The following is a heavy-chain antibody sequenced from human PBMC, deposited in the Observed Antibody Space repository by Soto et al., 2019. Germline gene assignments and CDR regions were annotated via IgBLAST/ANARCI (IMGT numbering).Heavy chain of an antibody. J-gene: IGHJ6*03. Sequence: GGSLRLSCAASGFTFSSYAMSWVRQAPGKGLEWVSAISGSGGSTYYADSVKGRFTISRDNAKNSLYLQMNSLRAEDTAVYYCASLRPDGDGSPYLPYYYYMDVWGKGTTVTVSS. CDR1: GFTFSSYA. V-gene: IGHV3-23*01. D-gene: IGHD3-10*01. CDR3: ASLRPDGDGSPYLPYYYYMDV. CDR2: ISGSGGST.